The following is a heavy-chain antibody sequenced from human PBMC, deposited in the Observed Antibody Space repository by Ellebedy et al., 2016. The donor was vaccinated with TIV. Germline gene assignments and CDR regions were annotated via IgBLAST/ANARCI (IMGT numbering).Heavy chain of an antibody. CDR3: ARDFWGMDV. CDR1: GFTISSYW. Sequence: PGGSLRLSCAASGFTISSYWMSWVRQAPGKGLEWVVNIKTDGSEKYYVDSVKGRFTISRDNAKNSLYLQMNSLRAEDTAVYYCARDFWGMDVWGQGTTVTVSS. CDR2: IKTDGSEK. D-gene: IGHD2/OR15-2a*01. V-gene: IGHV3-7*03. J-gene: IGHJ6*02.